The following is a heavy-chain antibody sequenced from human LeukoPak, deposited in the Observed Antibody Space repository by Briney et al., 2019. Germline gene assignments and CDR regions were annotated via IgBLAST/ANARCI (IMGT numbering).Heavy chain of an antibody. CDR1: GGSISSYY. J-gene: IGHJ4*02. D-gene: IGHD2-8*01. CDR2: IYYSGST. Sequence: SETLSLTCTVSGGSISSYYWSWIRQPPGKGLEWIGYIYYSGSTNYNPSLKSRVTISVDTSKNQFSLKLGSVTAADTAVYYCARVKTKRNYFDYWGQGTLVTVSS. CDR3: ARVKTKRNYFDY. V-gene: IGHV4-59*01.